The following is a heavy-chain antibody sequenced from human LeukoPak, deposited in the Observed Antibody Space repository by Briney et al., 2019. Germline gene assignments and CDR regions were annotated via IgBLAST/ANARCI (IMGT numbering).Heavy chain of an antibody. CDR3: AKGPIVGATYFDY. CDR2: ISWNSGSI. D-gene: IGHD1-26*01. V-gene: IGHV3-9*01. CDR1: GFTFDDYA. J-gene: IGHJ4*02. Sequence: GRSLRLSCAASGFTFDDYAMPWVRQAPGKGLEWVSGISWNSGSIGYTDSVKGRFTISRDNSKNTLYLQMNSLRAEDTAVYYCAKGPIVGATYFDYWGQGTLVTVSS.